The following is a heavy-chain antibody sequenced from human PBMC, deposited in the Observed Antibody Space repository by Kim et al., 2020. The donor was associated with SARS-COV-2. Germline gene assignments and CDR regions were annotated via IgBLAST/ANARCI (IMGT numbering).Heavy chain of an antibody. CDR1: GFTFSDYY. CDR2: ISSSGSTI. V-gene: IGHV3-11*01. CDR3: ATVPTDNWNFLYYGMDV. Sequence: GGSLRLSCAASGFTFSDYYMSWIRQAPGKGLEWVSYISSSGSTIYYADSVKGGFTISRDNAKNLLYLQMNSLRAEDTAVYYCATVPTDNWNFLYYGMDVWGQGTTVTVSS. D-gene: IGHD1-7*01. J-gene: IGHJ6*02.